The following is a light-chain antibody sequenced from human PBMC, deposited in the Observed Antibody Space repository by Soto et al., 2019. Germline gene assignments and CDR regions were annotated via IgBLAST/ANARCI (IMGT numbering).Light chain of an antibody. CDR3: QQRSNWIT. CDR2: GAS. Sequence: EIVMTPSPATLSASPGEGATLSCRASQSVSSNLAWYQQKPGQAPRLLIYGASTRATGIPARFSGSGSGTDFSLTISRLEPEDFAVYYCQQRSNWITFGQGTRLEIK. J-gene: IGKJ5*01. V-gene: IGKV3-15*01. CDR1: QSVSSN.